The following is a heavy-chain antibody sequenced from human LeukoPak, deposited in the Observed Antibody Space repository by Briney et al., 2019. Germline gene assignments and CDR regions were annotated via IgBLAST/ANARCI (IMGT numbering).Heavy chain of an antibody. V-gene: IGHV1-18*01. J-gene: IGHJ3*02. Sequence: ASVKVSCKASGYTFTSYGISWVRQAPGQGLEWMGWISAYNGNTNYAQKLQGRVTMTTDTSTSTAYMELSSLRSEDTAVYYCAIEPYYYDSSGSTGAFDIWGQGTMVTVSS. CDR1: GYTFTSYG. D-gene: IGHD3-22*01. CDR3: AIEPYYYDSSGSTGAFDI. CDR2: ISAYNGNT.